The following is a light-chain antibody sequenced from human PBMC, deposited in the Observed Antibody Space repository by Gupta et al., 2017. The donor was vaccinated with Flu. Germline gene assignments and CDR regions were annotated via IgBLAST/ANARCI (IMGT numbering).Light chain of an antibody. V-gene: IGLV3-21*02. CDR1: NIGSKS. CDR3: QVWDSSSDQWV. Sequence: SYVLTQTPSVSVAPGQTARITCGGNNIGSKSVHWYQQKPGQAPVLVVYDDIDRPSGIPERFSGSNSGNTATLTISRVEAGDEADYYCQVWDSSSDQWVFGGGTKLTVL. CDR2: DDI. J-gene: IGLJ3*02.